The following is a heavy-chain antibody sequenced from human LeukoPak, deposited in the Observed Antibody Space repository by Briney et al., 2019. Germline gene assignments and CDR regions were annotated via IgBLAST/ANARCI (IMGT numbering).Heavy chain of an antibody. D-gene: IGHD5-12*01. CDR3: ARVGYDYPFDY. J-gene: IGHJ4*02. Sequence: GGSLRLSCAASGFTFSSYSMNWLRQAPGKGLEWVSSISSSSSYIYYADSVKGRFTISRDNAKNSLYLQMNSLRAEDTAVYYCARVGYDYPFDYWGQGTLVTVSS. V-gene: IGHV3-21*01. CDR2: ISSSSSYI. CDR1: GFTFSSYS.